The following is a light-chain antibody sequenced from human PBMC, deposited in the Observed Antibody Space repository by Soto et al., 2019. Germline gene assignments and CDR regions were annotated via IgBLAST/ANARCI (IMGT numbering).Light chain of an antibody. V-gene: IGKV3-15*01. J-gene: IGKJ1*01. Sequence: ERVITQSPATLSVSPGERVTLSCRASQSVRSNLAWYQQKPGQAPRLLIYGASTRATGIPARFSGSGSGTEFTLTISSLQSEDFAVYYCQQYNNWWTFGQGTKVEIK. CDR3: QQYNNWWT. CDR2: GAS. CDR1: QSVRSN.